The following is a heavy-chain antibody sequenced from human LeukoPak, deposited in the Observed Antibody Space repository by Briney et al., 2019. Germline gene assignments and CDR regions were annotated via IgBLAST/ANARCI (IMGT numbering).Heavy chain of an antibody. V-gene: IGHV1-46*01. CDR3: ARDPALEYYYGSGSPLGFDY. D-gene: IGHD3-10*01. CDR1: GYTFTSYY. CDR2: INPSGGST. Sequence: GASVKVSCKASGYTFTSYYMHWVRQAPGQGLEWMGIINPSGGSTSYAQKFQGRDTMTRDTSTSTVYMELSSLRSEDTAVYYCARDPALEYYYGSGSPLGFDYWGQGTLVTVSS. J-gene: IGHJ4*02.